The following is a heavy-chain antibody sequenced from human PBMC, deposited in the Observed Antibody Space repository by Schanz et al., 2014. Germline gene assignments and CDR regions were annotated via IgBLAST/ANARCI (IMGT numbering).Heavy chain of an antibody. CDR1: GFPFSNAY. CDR3: AKEGYDYNWGSYFDN. D-gene: IGHD3-16*01. J-gene: IGHJ4*02. Sequence: VVESGGGLVKPGGSLRLSCAASGFPFSNAYMAWLRQVPGKGLEWAAVISYDGSDKYYADSVKGRFTISRDNSKNTLYLQMNSLSPEDAAVYYCAKEGYDYNWGSYFDNWGQGTLVTVSS. V-gene: IGHV3-30*18. CDR2: ISYDGSDK.